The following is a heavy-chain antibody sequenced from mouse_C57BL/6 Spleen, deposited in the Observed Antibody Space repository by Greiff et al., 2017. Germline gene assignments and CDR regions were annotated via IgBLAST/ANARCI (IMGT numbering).Heavy chain of an antibody. CDR2: IDPSDSYT. V-gene: IGHV1-69*01. CDR3: ARGIRHFDY. J-gene: IGHJ2*01. CDR1: GYTFTSYW. Sequence: VKLMESGAELVMPGASVKLSCKASGYTFTSYWMHWVKQRPGQGLEWIGEIDPSDSYTNYNQKFKGKSTLTVDKSSSTAYMQLSSLTSEDSAVDYCARGIRHFDYWGQGTTLTVSS.